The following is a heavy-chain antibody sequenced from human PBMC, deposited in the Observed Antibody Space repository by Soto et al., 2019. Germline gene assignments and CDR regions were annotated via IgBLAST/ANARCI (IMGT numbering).Heavy chain of an antibody. Sequence: QVQLQESGPGLVKPSGTLSLTCAVSGGSISSSNWWSWVRQPPGKGLEWIGEIYHSGSTNYNPSLKSRVTISLDKSKNQFSLKLSTVTAADTAVYYCARRYSGIAVAGSPIDIWGQGTMVTVSS. CDR1: GGSISSSNW. J-gene: IGHJ3*02. D-gene: IGHD6-19*01. CDR2: IYHSGST. V-gene: IGHV4-4*02. CDR3: ARRYSGIAVAGSPIDI.